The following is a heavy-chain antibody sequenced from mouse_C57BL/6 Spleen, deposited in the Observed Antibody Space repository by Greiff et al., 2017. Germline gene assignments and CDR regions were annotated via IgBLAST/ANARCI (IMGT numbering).Heavy chain of an antibody. V-gene: IGHV1-22*01. CDR3: AREGAYDYDEIDWYFDV. D-gene: IGHD2-4*01. J-gene: IGHJ1*03. Sequence: EVQLQQSGPELVKPGASVKMSCKASGYTFTDYNMHWVKQSHGKSLEWIGYINPNNGGTSYNQKFKGKATLTVNTSSSTAYMELRSLTSEDSAVYYCAREGAYDYDEIDWYFDVWGTGTTVTVSS. CDR1: GYTFTDYN. CDR2: INPNNGGT.